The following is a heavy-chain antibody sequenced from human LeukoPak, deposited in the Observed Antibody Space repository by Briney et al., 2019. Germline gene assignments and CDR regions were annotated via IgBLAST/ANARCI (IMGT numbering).Heavy chain of an antibody. CDR2: IYYSGST. Sequence: SETLSLTCTVSGGSISSYYWSWIRQPPGKGLEWIGYIYYSGSTNYNPSLKSRVTISVDTSKNQFSLKLSSVTAADTAVYYCARDSLLVRGLNYYYYMDVWGKGTTVTISS. CDR3: ARDSLLVRGLNYYYYMDV. CDR1: GGSISSYY. J-gene: IGHJ6*03. D-gene: IGHD3-10*01. V-gene: IGHV4-59*12.